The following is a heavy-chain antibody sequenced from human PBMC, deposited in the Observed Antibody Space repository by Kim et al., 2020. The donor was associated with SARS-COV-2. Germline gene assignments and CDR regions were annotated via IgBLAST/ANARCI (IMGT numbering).Heavy chain of an antibody. CDR2: IYYSGST. D-gene: IGHD3-10*01. Sequence: SETLSLTCTVSGGSMSSYYWSWIRQPPGKRLEWIGYIYYSGSTNYNPSLKSRVTISVDTSKSQFSLKLSSVTAADTAVYYCAREEDAVNYGSESYSKGGRLDPWGQGTLVTVSS. CDR1: GGSMSSYY. V-gene: IGHV4-59*13. CDR3: AREEDAVNYGSESYSKGGRLDP. J-gene: IGHJ5*02.